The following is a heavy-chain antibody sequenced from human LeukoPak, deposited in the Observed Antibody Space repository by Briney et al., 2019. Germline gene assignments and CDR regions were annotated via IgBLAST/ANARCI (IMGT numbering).Heavy chain of an antibody. V-gene: IGHV4-59*01. J-gene: IGHJ4*02. D-gene: IGHD3-3*01. CDR2: IYYSGST. CDR3: ARSWRPDPFDY. CDR1: GGSISGYY. Sequence: SETLSLTCTVSGGSISGYYWSWIRQPPGKRLEWIGYIYYSGSTNYNPSLKSRVTISVDTSKNQFSLNLSSVTAADTAVCYCARSWRPDPFDYWGQGTLVTVSS.